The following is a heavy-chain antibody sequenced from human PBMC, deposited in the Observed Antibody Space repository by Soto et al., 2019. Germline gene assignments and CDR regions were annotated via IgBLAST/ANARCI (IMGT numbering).Heavy chain of an antibody. J-gene: IGHJ6*02. CDR2: ISSDGSND. Sequence: QVQLVESGGGVVQPGRSLRLSCAASGFTFRNYAMHWVRQAPAKGLEWVAAISSDGSNDYYADSVKGRFTISRDDSRNPLYLQLNSLKAEDTALYFCARGSRYGMDVWGQGTTVTVSS. CDR3: ARGSRYGMDV. V-gene: IGHV3-30*04. CDR1: GFTFRNYA.